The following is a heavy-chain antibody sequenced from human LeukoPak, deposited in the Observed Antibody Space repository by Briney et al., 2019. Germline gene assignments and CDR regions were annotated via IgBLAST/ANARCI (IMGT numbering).Heavy chain of an antibody. Sequence: PSETPSLTCAVYGGSFSGYYWSWIRQPPGKGLEWIGEINHSGSTNYNPSLKSRVTISVDTSKNQFSLKLSSVTAADTAVYYCARVGYCSSTSCYKNTNFDYWGQGTLVTVSS. CDR3: ARVGYCSSTSCYKNTNFDY. CDR1: GGSFSGYY. J-gene: IGHJ4*02. V-gene: IGHV4-34*01. CDR2: INHSGST. D-gene: IGHD2-2*02.